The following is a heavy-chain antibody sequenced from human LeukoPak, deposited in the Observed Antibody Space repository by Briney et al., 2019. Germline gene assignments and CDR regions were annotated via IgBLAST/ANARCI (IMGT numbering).Heavy chain of an antibody. CDR1: GFTFSSYS. CDR3: ARDHPGYSGYVQDY. J-gene: IGHJ4*02. V-gene: IGHV3-21*01. D-gene: IGHD5-12*01. Sequence: GGSLRLSCAASGFTFSSYSMNWVRQAPGKGLEWVSFISSTSNYINYADSEKGRFTISRDNAKNSLYLQMNSLGAEDTALYYCARDHPGYSGYVQDYWGQGALITVSS. CDR2: ISSTSNYI.